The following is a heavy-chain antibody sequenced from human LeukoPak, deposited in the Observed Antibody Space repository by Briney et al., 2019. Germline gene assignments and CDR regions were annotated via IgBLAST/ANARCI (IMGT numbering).Heavy chain of an antibody. Sequence: PGGSLRLSCAASGFSFSSYGIHWVRQAPGKGLEWVAVIWHDGSSKYYADSVKGRFTISRDNSKNTLYLQMSSLRDDDTAVYYCVREGPGDRRQFDYWGQGTLVTVSA. CDR2: IWHDGSSK. V-gene: IGHV3-33*01. CDR3: VREGPGDRRQFDY. CDR1: GFSFSSYG. D-gene: IGHD7-27*01. J-gene: IGHJ4*02.